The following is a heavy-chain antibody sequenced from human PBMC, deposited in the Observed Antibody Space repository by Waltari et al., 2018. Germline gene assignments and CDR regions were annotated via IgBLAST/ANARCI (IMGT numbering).Heavy chain of an antibody. CDR2: MNPNSGNT. J-gene: IGHJ5*02. CDR3: ARGGLLRYFDWSPGRGFDP. D-gene: IGHD3-9*01. V-gene: IGHV1-8*02. Sequence: QVQLVQSGAEVKKPGASVKVSCKASGYTFTSYDINWVRQATGKGLEWMGWMNPNSGNTGYAQKFQGRVTMTRNTSISTAYMELSSLRSEDTAVYYCARGGLLRYFDWSPGRGFDPWGQGTLVTVSS. CDR1: GYTFTSYD.